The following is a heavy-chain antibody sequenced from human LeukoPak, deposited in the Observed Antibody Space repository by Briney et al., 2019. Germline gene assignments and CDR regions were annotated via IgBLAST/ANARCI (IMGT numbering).Heavy chain of an antibody. V-gene: IGHV4-39*07. D-gene: IGHD1-7*01. J-gene: IGHJ4*02. CDR2: IYHSGST. CDR1: GGSISSSTYY. CDR3: ARAPNWNYAQNYYFDY. Sequence: SETLSLTCTVSGGSISSSTYYWAWIRQPPGKGLEWIGSIYHSGSTYYNPSLKSRVTISVDTSKNQFSLKLSSVTAADTAVYYCARAPNWNYAQNYYFDYWGQGTLVTVSS.